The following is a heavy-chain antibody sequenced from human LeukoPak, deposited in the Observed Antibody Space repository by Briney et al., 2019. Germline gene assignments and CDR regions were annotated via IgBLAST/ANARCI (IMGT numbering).Heavy chain of an antibody. CDR2: INSDDSST. Sequence: GGSLRLSCAASGFTFDDYAMHWVRQAPGKGLGWVSRINSDDSSTSYAASVKGRFTISRDNAKNTLYLQMNSLRAEDTAVYYCARSWGSDPTFGGVIVTPGPHDAFDIWGQGTMVTVSS. J-gene: IGHJ3*02. V-gene: IGHV3-74*01. CDR1: GFTFDDYA. D-gene: IGHD3-16*02. CDR3: ARSWGSDPTFGGVIVTPGPHDAFDI.